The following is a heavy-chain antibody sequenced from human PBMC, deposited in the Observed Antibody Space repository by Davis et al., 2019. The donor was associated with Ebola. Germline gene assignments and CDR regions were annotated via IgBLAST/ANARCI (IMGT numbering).Heavy chain of an antibody. CDR2: ISGSGGST. CDR1: GFTFSSYA. V-gene: IGHV3-23*01. Sequence: GGSLRPSFAPSGFTFSSYAMSWVRQAPGKGLDWVSAISGSGGSTYSADSVKGRFTISRDNSKNTLYLQMNSLRVEDTAVYFCARDGALARGVQFDHWGQGTLVTVSS. D-gene: IGHD3-10*01. CDR3: ARDGALARGVQFDH. J-gene: IGHJ4*02.